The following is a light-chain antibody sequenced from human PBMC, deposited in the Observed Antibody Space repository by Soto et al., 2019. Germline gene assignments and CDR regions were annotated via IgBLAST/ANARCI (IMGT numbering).Light chain of an antibody. CDR2: QVS. CDR3: LQTIRLPWT. J-gene: IGKJ1*01. Sequence: MTHSPLYIVIIPCTASYNFCKTRQSLLHSDVKTFFYWYLHRPGQPPQLLIYQVSNRFSGVPDRFSGSGSGTDFTLKISRVEAEDFGVYYCLQTIRLPWTFGQGTKVDNK. CDR1: QSLLHSDVKTF. V-gene: IGKV2D-29*01.